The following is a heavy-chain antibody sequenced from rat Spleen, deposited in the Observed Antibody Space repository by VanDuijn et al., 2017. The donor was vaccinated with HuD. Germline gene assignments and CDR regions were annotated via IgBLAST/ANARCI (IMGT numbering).Heavy chain of an antibody. CDR3: SRPCSRRYVMDA. CDR2: ISYDGSST. CDR1: GFTFSNYD. Sequence: EVQLVESGGGLVQPGRSLKLSCAASGFTFSNYDMAWVRQAPTKGLEWVATISYDGSSTYYGDSVKGRFTISRDNAKSTLYLQMNSLRSEDTATYYCSRPCSRRYVMDAWGQGASVTVSS. J-gene: IGHJ4*01. V-gene: IGHV5-22*01. D-gene: IGHD1-12*01.